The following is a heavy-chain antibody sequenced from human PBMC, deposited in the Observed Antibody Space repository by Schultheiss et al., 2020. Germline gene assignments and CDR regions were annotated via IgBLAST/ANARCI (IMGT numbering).Heavy chain of an antibody. CDR3: ASEVIAAAGSFDP. Sequence: SETLSLTCTVSGDSISPYYWSWIRQPPGKGLEWIGYIYYSGSTYYNPSLKSRVTISVDTSKIQFSLKLSSVTAADTAVYYCASEVIAAAGSFDPWGQGTLVTVSS. D-gene: IGHD6-13*01. J-gene: IGHJ5*02. V-gene: IGHV4-59*12. CDR2: IYYSGST. CDR1: GDSISPYY.